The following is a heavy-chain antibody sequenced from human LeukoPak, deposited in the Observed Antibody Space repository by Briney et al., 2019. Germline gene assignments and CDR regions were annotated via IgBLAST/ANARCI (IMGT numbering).Heavy chain of an antibody. CDR3: ARDRSAAPGYMDV. CDR2: IKQDGSEK. CDR1: GFTFSSYW. V-gene: IGHV3-7*01. Sequence: GGSLRLCCAASGFTFSSYWMSWVRQAPGKGLEWVANIKQDGSEKYYVDSVKGRFTISRDNAKNSLYLQMNSLRAEDTAVYYCARDRSAAPGYMDVWGKGTTVTVSS. J-gene: IGHJ6*03. D-gene: IGHD3-10*01.